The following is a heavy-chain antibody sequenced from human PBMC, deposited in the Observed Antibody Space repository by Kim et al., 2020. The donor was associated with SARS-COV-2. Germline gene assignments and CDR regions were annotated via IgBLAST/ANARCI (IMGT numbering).Heavy chain of an antibody. CDR1: GFTFSSYA. CDR2: ISGSGGST. CDR3: ADTTGWFGELLPYYYYGMDV. D-gene: IGHD3-10*01. Sequence: GGSLRLSCAASGFTFSSYAMSWVRQAPGKGLEWVSAISGSGGSTYYADSVKGRFTISRDNSKNTLYLQMNSLRAEDTAVYYCADTTGWFGELLPYYYYGMDVWGQGTTVTVSS. V-gene: IGHV3-23*01. J-gene: IGHJ6*02.